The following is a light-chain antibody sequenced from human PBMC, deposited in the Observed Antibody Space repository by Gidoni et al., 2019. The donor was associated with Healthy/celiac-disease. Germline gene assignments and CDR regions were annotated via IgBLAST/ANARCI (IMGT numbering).Light chain of an antibody. CDR3: AAWDDSLSGHYV. V-gene: IGLV1-47*01. Sequence: QSVLTQPPSASGTPGQRVTISCSGGSSNIVSNYVSWYQQLPGTAPKLLIYRNNQRPSGVPDRFSGSKSGTSASLAISGLRSEDEADYYCAAWDDSLSGHYVFGTGTKVTVL. CDR1: SSNIVSNY. CDR2: RNN. J-gene: IGLJ1*01.